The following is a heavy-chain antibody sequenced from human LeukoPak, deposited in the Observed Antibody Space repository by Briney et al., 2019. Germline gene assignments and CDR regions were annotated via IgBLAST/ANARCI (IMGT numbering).Heavy chain of an antibody. CDR3: ARFRGSGRRWFDY. CDR2: IYHSGST. D-gene: IGHD3-10*01. CDR1: GYSISSGYY. V-gene: IGHV4-38-2*02. Sequence: SETLSLTCTVSGYSISSGYYWGWIRQPPGKGLEWIGSIYHSGSTNYNPSLKSRVTISVDTSKNQFSLKLSSVTAADTAVYYCARFRGSGRRWFDYWGQGTLVTVSS. J-gene: IGHJ4*02.